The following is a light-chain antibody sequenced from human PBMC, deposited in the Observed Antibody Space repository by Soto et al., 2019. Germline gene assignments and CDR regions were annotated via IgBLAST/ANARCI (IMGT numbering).Light chain of an antibody. J-gene: IGKJ2*01. V-gene: IGKV1-39*01. CDR3: QQSYSIPYA. Sequence: DIQMTQSPSSLSASVGDRVTITCRASQSISNYLNWYQQKPGKAPKVLIYVASSLQSGVPSRFSGSGSGTDFTLTISSLQPEDFATYYCQQSYSIPYAFGQGTKLEIK. CDR1: QSISNY. CDR2: VAS.